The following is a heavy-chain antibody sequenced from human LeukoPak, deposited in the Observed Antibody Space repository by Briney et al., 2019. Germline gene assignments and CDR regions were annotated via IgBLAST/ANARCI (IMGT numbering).Heavy chain of an antibody. Sequence: GGSLRLSCAASGFTFSSYGMHWVRQAPGKGLEWVAAIWYDGSIRYYADSVKGRFTISRDNSKNTLYLQMDSLRAEDTAVYYCARAGYCSGGSCYGSDYWGQGTLVSVSS. J-gene: IGHJ4*02. CDR1: GFTFSSYG. CDR3: ARAGYCSGGSCYGSDY. CDR2: IWYDGSIR. D-gene: IGHD2-15*01. V-gene: IGHV3-33*01.